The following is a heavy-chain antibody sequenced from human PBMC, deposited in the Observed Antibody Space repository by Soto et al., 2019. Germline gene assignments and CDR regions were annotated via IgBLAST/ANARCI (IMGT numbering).Heavy chain of an antibody. V-gene: IGHV3-23*01. CDR1: GFTFSSYA. CDR2: LTGSGGST. D-gene: IGHD2-8*01. Sequence: DVQLLESGGGLVQPGGSLRLSCAASGFTFSSYAMSWVRQAPGKGLAWVSSLTGSGGSTYYADSVKGRFTISRDNSRDTLYLQMNSLRAEETAVYYCAGGGTSGNYAFDIWGQGTLVTVSS. CDR3: AGGGTSGNYAFDI. J-gene: IGHJ3*02.